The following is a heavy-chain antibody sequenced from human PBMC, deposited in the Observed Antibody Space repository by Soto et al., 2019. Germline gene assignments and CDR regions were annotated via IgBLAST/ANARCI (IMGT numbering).Heavy chain of an antibody. V-gene: IGHV4-59*01. D-gene: IGHD2-2*01. J-gene: IGHJ4*02. CDR2: SYYSGST. Sequence: SETLSLTCTVSGGSISSYYWSWIRQPPGKGLEWIGYSYYSGSTNYNPSLKSRVTISVDTSKNQFALKLSSVTAADSAVYYCARGDCSSTSCYFGYWGQGTLVNVSS. CDR1: GGSISSYY. CDR3: ARGDCSSTSCYFGY.